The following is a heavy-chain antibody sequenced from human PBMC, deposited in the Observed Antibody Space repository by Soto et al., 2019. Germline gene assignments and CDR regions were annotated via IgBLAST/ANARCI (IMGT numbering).Heavy chain of an antibody. J-gene: IGHJ2*01. D-gene: IGHD4-17*01. CDR1: GFTVSSNY. CDR3: ARATTVMYWYFDL. CDR2: IYSGGST. Sequence: EVQLVESGGGLVQPGGSLRLSCAASGFTVSSNYMNWVRQAPGQGLDWVSAIYSGGSTYYADSVKGRFTISRDNSKNTLYLQMNSLRAEDTAVYYCARATTVMYWYFDLWGRGTLVTVSS. V-gene: IGHV3-66*01.